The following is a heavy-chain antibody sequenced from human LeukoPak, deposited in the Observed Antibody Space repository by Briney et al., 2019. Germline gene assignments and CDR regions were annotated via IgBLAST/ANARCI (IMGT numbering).Heavy chain of an antibody. Sequence: ASVKVSCKASGGTFSSYAISWVRQASGQGLEWMGGIIPIFGTANYAQKFQGRVTITADESTSTAYMELSSLRSEDTAVYYCARGGLVYYYYYMDVWGKGTTVTVSS. D-gene: IGHD6-25*01. CDR3: ARGGLVYYYYYMDV. J-gene: IGHJ6*03. V-gene: IGHV1-69*13. CDR1: GGTFSSYA. CDR2: IIPIFGTA.